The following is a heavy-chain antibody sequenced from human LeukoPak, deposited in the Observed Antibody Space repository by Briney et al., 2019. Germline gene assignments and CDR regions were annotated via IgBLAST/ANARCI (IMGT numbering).Heavy chain of an antibody. CDR3: AKDGACSGGSCYSEQYNWFDP. V-gene: IGHV3-23*01. Sequence: QPGGSLRLSCAASGFTFSNYGMNWVRQAPGKGLEWVSAISGSGGSTYYADSVKGRFTIPRDNSKNTLYLQMNSLRAEDTAVYYCAKDGACSGGSCYSEQYNWFDPWGQGTLVTVSS. D-gene: IGHD2-15*01. CDR2: ISGSGGST. CDR1: GFTFSNYG. J-gene: IGHJ5*02.